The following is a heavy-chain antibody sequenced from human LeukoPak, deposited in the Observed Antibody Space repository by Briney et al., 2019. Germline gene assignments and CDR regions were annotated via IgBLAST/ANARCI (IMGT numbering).Heavy chain of an antibody. CDR3: AKEEDYGDSFDY. Sequence: GGSLRLSCTASGFAFGDYAMSWVRQAPGKGLEWVAFIRYDGSNKYYADSVKGRFTISRDNSKNTLYLQMNSLRAEDTAVYYCAKEEDYGDSFDYWGQGTLVTVSS. CDR1: GFAFGDYA. J-gene: IGHJ4*02. D-gene: IGHD4-17*01. V-gene: IGHV3-30*02. CDR2: IRYDGSNK.